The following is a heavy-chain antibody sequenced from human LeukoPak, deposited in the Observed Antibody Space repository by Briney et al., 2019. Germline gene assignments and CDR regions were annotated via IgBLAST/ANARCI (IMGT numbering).Heavy chain of an antibody. V-gene: IGHV4-31*03. CDR3: ARGRYDGPFDY. J-gene: IGHJ4*02. Sequence: PSQTLSLTCSVSSASVSSGGSYWSWIRQHPGRGLEWISYVYYGGGTYYNPSLKSRVFISLDTSKNQFFLNLTSVTAADTAVYYCARGRYDGPFDYWGQGTLVTVSS. CDR1: SASVSSGGSY. D-gene: IGHD3-3*01. CDR2: VYYGGGT.